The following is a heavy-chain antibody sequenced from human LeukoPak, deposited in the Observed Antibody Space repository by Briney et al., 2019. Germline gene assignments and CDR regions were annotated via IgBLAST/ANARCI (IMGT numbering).Heavy chain of an antibody. CDR1: GYSFSTYL. Sequence: GESLKISCKGSGYSFSTYLIAWVRQMPVKGLEWMGIIYPGDSDTRYSPSFQGQVTMSAAKSLSTAYLQWSSLKASDTAMYFCARVIPTATNWFDSWGQGTLVTVSS. D-gene: IGHD3-16*02. J-gene: IGHJ5*01. V-gene: IGHV5-51*01. CDR3: ARVIPTATNWFDS. CDR2: IYPGDSDT.